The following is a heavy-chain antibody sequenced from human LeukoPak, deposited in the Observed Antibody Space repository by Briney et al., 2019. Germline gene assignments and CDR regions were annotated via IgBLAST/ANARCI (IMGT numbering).Heavy chain of an antibody. J-gene: IGHJ4*02. CDR2: ISSSGTTI. D-gene: IGHD3-3*01. CDR1: GFTFSSYS. Sequence: GGSLRLSCAASGFTFSSYSMSWVRQAPGKGLEWVSYISSSGTTIYYADSMKGRFTISRDNAKNSLYLQMNSLRAEDTAVYYCARGMGTIFGVVILAPDYWGQGTLVTVSS. CDR3: ARGMGTIFGVVILAPDY. V-gene: IGHV3-48*01.